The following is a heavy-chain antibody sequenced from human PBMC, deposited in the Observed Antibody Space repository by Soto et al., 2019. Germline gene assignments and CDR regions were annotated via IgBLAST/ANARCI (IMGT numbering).Heavy chain of an antibody. V-gene: IGHV4-59*11. Sequence: ETLSLTCTLSGGAINDHYWSFIRQPPGKGLEWIGYIYYNGNTNYNPSLESRVTISVDRSRNQFSLWLTSLTAADTAVYYCARVRTGYFDYWGRGALVTVSS. CDR3: ARVRTGYFDY. D-gene: IGHD3-9*01. CDR1: GGAINDHY. CDR2: IYYNGNT. J-gene: IGHJ4*02.